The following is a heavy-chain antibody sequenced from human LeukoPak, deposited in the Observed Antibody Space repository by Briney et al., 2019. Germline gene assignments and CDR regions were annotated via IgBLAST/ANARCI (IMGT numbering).Heavy chain of an antibody. CDR2: IKQDGSEK. CDR1: GFTFSSYG. V-gene: IGHV3-7*01. Sequence: GGSLRLSCAASGFTFSSYGMHWVRQAPGKGLEWVANIKQDGSEKYYVDSVKGRFTISRDNAKNSLYLQMNSLRAEDTAVYYCARDLNKPDCTNGVCYQDYWGQGTLVTVSS. D-gene: IGHD2-8*01. CDR3: ARDLNKPDCTNGVCYQDY. J-gene: IGHJ4*02.